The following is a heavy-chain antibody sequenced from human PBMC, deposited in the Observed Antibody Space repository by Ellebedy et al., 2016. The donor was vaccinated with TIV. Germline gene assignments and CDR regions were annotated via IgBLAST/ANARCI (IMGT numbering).Heavy chain of an antibody. CDR3: ARAGEFLDFVVVEVVSRWFDP. CDR1: GDFLSPYY. D-gene: IGHD2-15*01. CDR2: INHRGST. Sequence: MPSETLSLTCTVSGDFLSPYYWSWIRQPPGKGLEWIGDINHRGSTSSNPSLKSRLIISLDTSKNLFSLNLTSVTAADTPVYYCARAGEFLDFVVVEVVSRWFDPWGQGTLVTVSS. V-gene: IGHV4-34*01. J-gene: IGHJ5*02.